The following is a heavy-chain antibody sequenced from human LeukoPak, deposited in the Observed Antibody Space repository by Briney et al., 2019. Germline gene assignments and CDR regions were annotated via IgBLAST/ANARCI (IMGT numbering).Heavy chain of an antibody. J-gene: IGHJ4*02. CDR1: GGSISNYY. D-gene: IGHD5-12*01. CDR2: IYYSGST. Sequence: SETLSLTCTVSGGSISNYYWSWIRQPPGKGLEWIGYIYYSGSTNYNPSLKSRVTISVDTSKNQFSLKLSSVTAADTAVYYCASSGYGTSGYPYYFDYWGQGTLVTVSS. CDR3: ASSGYGTSGYPYYFDY. V-gene: IGHV4-59*01.